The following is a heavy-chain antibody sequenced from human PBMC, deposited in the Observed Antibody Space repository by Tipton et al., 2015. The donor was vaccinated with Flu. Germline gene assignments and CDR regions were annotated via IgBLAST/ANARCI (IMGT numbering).Heavy chain of an antibody. D-gene: IGHD3-22*01. CDR3: ARASYYYDSSGYDPADY. CDR1: GFTFSSYA. Sequence: SLRLPCAASGFTFSSYAMHWVRQAPGKGLEWVAVISYDGSNKYYADSVKGRFTISRDNSKNTLYLQMNSLRAEDTAVYYCARASYYYDSSGYDPADYWGQGTLVTVSS. V-gene: IGHV3-30*04. J-gene: IGHJ4*02. CDR2: ISYDGSNK.